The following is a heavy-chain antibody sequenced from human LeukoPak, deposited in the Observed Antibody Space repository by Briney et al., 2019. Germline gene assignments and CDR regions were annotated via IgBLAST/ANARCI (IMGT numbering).Heavy chain of an antibody. J-gene: IGHJ4*02. Sequence: SETLSLTCTVSGGSIRNYYWKWIRQPPGKGLEWIGYTSDSGGHTDYKPSLKSRVTISADTSKNQLSLKLTSATTADTAVYYCARWYSHSRYFDYWGQGALVTVSS. CDR2: TSDSGGHT. CDR3: ARWYSHSRYFDY. D-gene: IGHD1-26*01. CDR1: GGSIRNYY. V-gene: IGHV4-59*01.